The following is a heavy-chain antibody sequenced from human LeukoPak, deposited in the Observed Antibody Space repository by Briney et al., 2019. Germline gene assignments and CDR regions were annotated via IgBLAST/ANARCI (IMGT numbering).Heavy chain of an antibody. Sequence: ASVKVSCKASGYTFTSYYMHWVRQAPGQGLEWMGIINPSGGSTSYAQKFQGRVTMTRDTSTSTVYMELSSLRSEDTAVYYCAREPLRYFDWLSFPHWGQGTLVTVS. V-gene: IGHV1-46*01. CDR1: GYTFTSYY. CDR3: AREPLRYFDWLSFPH. D-gene: IGHD3-9*01. CDR2: INPSGGST. J-gene: IGHJ4*02.